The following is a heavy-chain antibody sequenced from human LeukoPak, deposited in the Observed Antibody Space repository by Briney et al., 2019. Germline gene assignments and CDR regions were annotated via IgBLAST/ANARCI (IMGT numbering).Heavy chain of an antibody. CDR1: GYTFTSYY. CDR3: AATVAASSYGMDV. J-gene: IGHJ6*02. CDR2: INPSGGST. Sequence: GASVKVSCKASGYTFTSYYMHWVRQAPGQGLEWMGIINPSGGSTNYAQKFQERVTITRDMSTSTAYMELSSLRSEDTAVYYCAATVAASSYGMDVWGQGTTVTVSS. V-gene: IGHV1-46*01. D-gene: IGHD4-23*01.